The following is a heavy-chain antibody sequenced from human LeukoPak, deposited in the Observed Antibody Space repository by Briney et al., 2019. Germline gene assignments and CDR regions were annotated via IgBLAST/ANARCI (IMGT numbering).Heavy chain of an antibody. Sequence: GGSLRLSCAASGFTFSSYGMHWVRQAPGKGLEWVAFIRYDGSNKYYADSVKGRFTISRDNSKNTLYLQMDSLRAEDTAVYYCAKDRCTNGVCSPDIWGQGTMVTVSS. CDR2: IRYDGSNK. CDR3: AKDRCTNGVCSPDI. J-gene: IGHJ3*02. V-gene: IGHV3-30*02. D-gene: IGHD2-8*01. CDR1: GFTFSSYG.